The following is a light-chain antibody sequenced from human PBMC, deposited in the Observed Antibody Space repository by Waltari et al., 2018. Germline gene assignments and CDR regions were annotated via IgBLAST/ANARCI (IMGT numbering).Light chain of an antibody. J-gene: IGKJ2*01. V-gene: IGKV1-5*01. Sequence: DIQITQSPSALSASVGDTVTINCRTSRSVGGWMAWFQQKPDKAPRLLIYEASSLAEGVPSRFSGSGSATEFTLTISGLQPDDFATYYCQQYNDLYSFGRGTKLEI. CDR2: EAS. CDR1: RSVGGW. CDR3: QQYNDLYS.